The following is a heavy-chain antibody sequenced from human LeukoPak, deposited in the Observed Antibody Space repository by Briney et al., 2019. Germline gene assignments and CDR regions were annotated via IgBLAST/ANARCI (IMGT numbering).Heavy chain of an antibody. D-gene: IGHD3-10*01. Sequence: ASVKVSCKASGYTFTSYDINWVRQATGQGLEWMGWTNPNSGNTGYAQKFQGRVTMTRNTSISTAYMELSSLRSEDTAVYYCARNYYGPLNWFDPWGQGTLVTVSS. CDR3: ARNYYGPLNWFDP. CDR1: GYTFTSYD. CDR2: TNPNSGNT. V-gene: IGHV1-8*01. J-gene: IGHJ5*02.